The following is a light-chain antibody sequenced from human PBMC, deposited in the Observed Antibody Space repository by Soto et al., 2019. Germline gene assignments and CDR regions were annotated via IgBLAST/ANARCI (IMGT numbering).Light chain of an antibody. CDR2: AAS. V-gene: IGKV1-9*01. Sequence: IQLTQSPSSLSASVGDRVTITCRASQGISSYLAWYQQKPGKAPKLLIYAASTLQSGVPSRFSGSGSGTEFTLTISSLQSEDFAVYFCQQYNNWPLAFGQGTRLEI. J-gene: IGKJ5*01. CDR3: QQYNNWPLA. CDR1: QGISSY.